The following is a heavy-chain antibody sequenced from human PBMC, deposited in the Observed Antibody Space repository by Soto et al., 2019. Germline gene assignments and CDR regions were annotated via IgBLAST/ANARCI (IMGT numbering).Heavy chain of an antibody. J-gene: IGHJ4*02. V-gene: IGHV3-30*03. CDR2: ISYDGSNK. CDR3: AILISNFAVAGTGDFDY. D-gene: IGHD6-19*01. Sequence: GGSLRLSCAASGFTFSSYGMHWVRQAPGKGLEWVAVISYDGSNKYYADSVKGRFTISRDNSKNTLYLQMNSLRAEDTAVYYCAILISNFAVAGTGDFDYWGQGTLVTVSS. CDR1: GFTFSSYG.